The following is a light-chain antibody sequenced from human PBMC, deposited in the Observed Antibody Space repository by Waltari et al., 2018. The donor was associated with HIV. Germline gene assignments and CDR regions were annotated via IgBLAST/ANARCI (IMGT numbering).Light chain of an antibody. V-gene: IGLV1-47*01. Sequence: QSVLTQPPSASGTPGQRVTISCSGRSSNIGSNYVYWYQQLPGTAPKLLIYRNNQRPSGVPDRFSGSKSGTSASLAISGLRSEDEADYYCAVWGDSLNSYVFGTGTKVTVL. CDR1: SSNIGSNY. CDR3: AVWGDSLNSYV. CDR2: RNN. J-gene: IGLJ1*01.